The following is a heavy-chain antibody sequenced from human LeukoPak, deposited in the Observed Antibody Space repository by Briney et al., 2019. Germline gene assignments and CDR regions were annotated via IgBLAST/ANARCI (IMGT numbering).Heavy chain of an antibody. CDR1: GYTFTGYY. CDR2: INPNSGGT. J-gene: IGHJ6*03. D-gene: IGHD6-13*01. CDR3: ARDHSSSWHYYYYMDV. Sequence: ASVKVSCKASGYTFTGYYMHWVRQAPGQGLELMGWINPNSGGTNYAQKFQGRVTMTRDTSISTAYMELSRLRSDDTAVYYCARDHSSSWHYYYYMDVWGKGTTVTISS. V-gene: IGHV1-2*02.